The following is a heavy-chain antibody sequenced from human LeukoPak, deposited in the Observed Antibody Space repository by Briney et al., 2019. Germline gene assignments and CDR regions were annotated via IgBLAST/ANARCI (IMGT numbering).Heavy chain of an antibody. J-gene: IGHJ4*02. V-gene: IGHV6-1*01. CDR3: ARYYYDSRGYYYYYFDY. CDR2: TYYRSKWSN. CDR1: GDSVSINSAA. Sequence: SQTLSLTCAISGDSVSINSAAWNWVRQSPSRGLEWLGSTYYRSKWSNDYAVSVKSRITINPDTSRNQFSLQLNSVTPEDTAVYYCARYYYDSRGYYYYYFDYWGQGTLVTVSS. D-gene: IGHD3-22*01.